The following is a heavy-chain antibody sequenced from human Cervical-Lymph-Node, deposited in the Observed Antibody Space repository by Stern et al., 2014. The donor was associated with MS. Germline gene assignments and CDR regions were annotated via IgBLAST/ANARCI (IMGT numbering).Heavy chain of an antibody. V-gene: IGHV3-30-3*01. Sequence: VQLVESGGGVVQPGGSLRLSCAASGFAFDTYAMHWVRQTPGKGLQWLAVISYDGDNKYYADSLRCRFTISRDNSKNTLYLQMTGLMIEDTSLYYCAREGKMATTDYWGQGTLVSVSS. CDR1: GFAFDTYA. CDR2: ISYDGDNK. CDR3: AREGKMATTDY. D-gene: IGHD5-24*01. J-gene: IGHJ4*02.